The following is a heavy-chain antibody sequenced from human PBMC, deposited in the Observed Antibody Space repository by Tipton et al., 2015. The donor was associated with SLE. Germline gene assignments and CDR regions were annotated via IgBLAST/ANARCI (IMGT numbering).Heavy chain of an antibody. V-gene: IGHV4-34*01. CDR3: ARGMATKPLGY. J-gene: IGHJ4*02. CDR1: GGSFSGYY. D-gene: IGHD5-24*01. Sequence: TLPLTCAVYGGSFSGYYWSWIRQPPGKGLEWIGEINHSGSTNYNPSLKSRVTISVDTSKNQFSLKLSSVTAADTAVYYCARGMATKPLGYWGQGTLVTVSS. CDR2: INHSGST.